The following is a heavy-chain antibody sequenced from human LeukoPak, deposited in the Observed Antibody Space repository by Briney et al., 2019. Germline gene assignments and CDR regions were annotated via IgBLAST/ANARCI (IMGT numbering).Heavy chain of an antibody. V-gene: IGHV3-66*01. Sequence: GGSLRLSCAASEFSVGSNYMTWVRQAPGKGLEWVSLIYSGGSTYYADSVKGRFTISRDNSKNTLYLQMNSLRAEDTAVYYCARDRYYYDSSGYYYDVFYFDYWGQGTLVTVSS. D-gene: IGHD3-22*01. CDR1: EFSVGSNY. CDR2: IYSGGST. CDR3: ARDRYYYDSSGYYYDVFYFDY. J-gene: IGHJ4*02.